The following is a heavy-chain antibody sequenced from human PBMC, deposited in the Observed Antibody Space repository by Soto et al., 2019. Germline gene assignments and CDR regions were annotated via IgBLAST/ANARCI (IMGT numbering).Heavy chain of an antibody. J-gene: IGHJ6*02. V-gene: IGHV4-34*01. D-gene: IGHD6-19*01. CDR1: GGSFSGYY. Sequence: PSETLSLTCAVYGGSFSGYYCSWIRQPPGKGLEWIGEINHSGSTNYNPSLKSRVTISVDTSKNQFSLKLSSVTAADTAVYYCASFRSSGWYAGMDVWGQGTTVTVSS. CDR3: ASFRSSGWYAGMDV. CDR2: INHSGST.